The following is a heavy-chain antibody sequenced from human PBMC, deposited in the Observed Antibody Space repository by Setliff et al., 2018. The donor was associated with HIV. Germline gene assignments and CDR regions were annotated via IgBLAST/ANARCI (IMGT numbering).Heavy chain of an antibody. CDR1: GYTFTSYG. D-gene: IGHD3-10*01. CDR3: ARTYYGSGRMGELDF. CDR2: INTKTGSP. J-gene: IGHJ4*02. Sequence: GASVKVSCKASGYTFTSYGINWVRQAPGQGLEWMGWINTKTGSPTYGQAFTGRFVFSLDTSLDTAYLEIINLRPEDTGVYFCARTYYGSGRMGELDFWGRGTLVTVSS. V-gene: IGHV7-4-1*02.